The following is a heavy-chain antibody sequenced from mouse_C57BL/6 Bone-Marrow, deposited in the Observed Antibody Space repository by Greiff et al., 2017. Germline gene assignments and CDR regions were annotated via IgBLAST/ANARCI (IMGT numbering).Heavy chain of an antibody. V-gene: IGHV5-16*01. CDR2: INYDGSST. Sequence: MLVESEGGLVQPGSSMKLSCTASGFTFSDYYMAWVRQVPEKGLEWVANINYDGSSTYYLDSLKSRFIISRDNAKNILYLQMSSLKSEDTATYYCAREDYDYWYFDVWGTGTTVTVSS. J-gene: IGHJ1*03. CDR1: GFTFSDYY. CDR3: AREDYDYWYFDV. D-gene: IGHD2-4*01.